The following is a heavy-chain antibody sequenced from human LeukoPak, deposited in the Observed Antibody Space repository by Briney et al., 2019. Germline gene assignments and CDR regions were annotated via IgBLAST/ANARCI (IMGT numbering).Heavy chain of an antibody. D-gene: IGHD4-17*01. CDR2: IKQDGSDK. CDR1: GFTFSSYW. Sequence: GGSLRLSCAASGFTFSSYWMSWVRQAPGKGLEWVANIKQDGSDKYYVDSVKGRFTISRDNAKTLLYLQINSLRAEDTAVYYCAREPSGDYFDYWGQGTLATVSS. J-gene: IGHJ4*02. V-gene: IGHV3-7*03. CDR3: AREPSGDYFDY.